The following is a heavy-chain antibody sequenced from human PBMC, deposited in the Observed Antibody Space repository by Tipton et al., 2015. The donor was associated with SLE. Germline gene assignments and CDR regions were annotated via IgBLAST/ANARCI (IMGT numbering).Heavy chain of an antibody. V-gene: IGHV4-61*02. CDR1: GGPISSGSYH. CDR3: ARVAPGWVAVGSYY. CDR2: IYTSGST. J-gene: IGHJ4*02. Sequence: TLSLTCTVSGGPISSGSYHWSWIRQPAGKGLEWIEGIYTSGSTNYNPSLKSRVTISVDTSKNQFSLKLSSVTAADTAVYYCARVAPGWVAVGSYYWGQGTLVTVSS. D-gene: IGHD6-19*01.